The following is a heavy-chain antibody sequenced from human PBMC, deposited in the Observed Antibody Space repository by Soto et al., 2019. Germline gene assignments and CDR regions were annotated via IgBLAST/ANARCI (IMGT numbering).Heavy chain of an antibody. D-gene: IGHD6-19*01. V-gene: IGHV3-13*01. J-gene: IGHJ5*01. CDR1: GFSFSTYD. CDR2: IGTAGNT. Sequence: EVQLVESGGGLVQPGGSLRLSCAASGFSFSTYDMHWVRQAPGKGLEWVSLIGTAGNTHYPDSVKGRFIICRDNANSSLYLQMNSLSATDTDVYYCARDPSGWDLDSWGQGNPVTVSS. CDR3: ARDPSGWDLDS.